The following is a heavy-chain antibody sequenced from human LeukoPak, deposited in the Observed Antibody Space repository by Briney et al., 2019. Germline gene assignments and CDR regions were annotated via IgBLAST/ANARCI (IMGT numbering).Heavy chain of an antibody. CDR1: GFTFSSYA. D-gene: IGHD3-10*01. V-gene: IGHV3-23*01. CDR2: ISGSGGST. J-gene: IGHJ6*02. Sequence: GGSLRLSCAASGFTFSSYAMSWVRQAPGKGLEWVSAISGSGGSTYYADSVKGRFTISRDNSKNTLYLQMNSLRAEDTAVYYCAKNVRGYGYYYYGMDVWGQGTTVTVSS. CDR3: AKNVRGYGYYYYGMDV.